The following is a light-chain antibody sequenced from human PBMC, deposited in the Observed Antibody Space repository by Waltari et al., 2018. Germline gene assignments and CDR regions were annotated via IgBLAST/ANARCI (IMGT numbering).Light chain of an antibody. Sequence: IALTQSPLSLSVTPGEPASISCRSSLSLLHSNKFNYLDWYLQKPGQAPQLLIYLGSNRASGVPDRFSGSGSGTDFTLNISRVEAEDVGVYYCMQALQTPRTFGQGTRLEIK. CDR1: LSLLHSNKFNY. V-gene: IGKV2-28*01. CDR2: LGS. J-gene: IGKJ2*01. CDR3: MQALQTPRT.